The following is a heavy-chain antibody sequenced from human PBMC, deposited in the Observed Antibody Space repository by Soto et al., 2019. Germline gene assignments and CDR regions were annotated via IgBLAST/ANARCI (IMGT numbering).Heavy chain of an antibody. CDR1: GGTFSSYA. J-gene: IGHJ6*02. V-gene: IGHV1-69*01. Sequence: QVQLVQSGAEVKKPGSSVKVSCKASGGTFSSYAISWVRQAPGQGLERMGGIIPMFGTANYAQKFQGRVTITADESTSTAYMELSSLRSEDTAVYYCARGYMVGATVYYYGMDVWGQGTTVTVSS. CDR3: ARGYMVGATVYYYGMDV. D-gene: IGHD1-26*01. CDR2: IIPMFGTA.